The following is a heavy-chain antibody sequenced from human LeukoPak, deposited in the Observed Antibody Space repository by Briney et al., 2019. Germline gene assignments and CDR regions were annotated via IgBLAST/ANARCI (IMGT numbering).Heavy chain of an antibody. D-gene: IGHD2-2*01. CDR1: GYSFTSYW. CDR2: IYPGDSDT. CDR3: ARLGCSSTSCYYWFDP. Sequence: ESLQISCQGSGYSFTSYWIGWVRQMPGKGLEWMGIIYPGDSDTRYSPSFQGQVTISADKSISTAYLQWSSLKASDTAMYYCARLGCSSTSCYYWFDPWGQGTLVTVSS. V-gene: IGHV5-51*01. J-gene: IGHJ5*02.